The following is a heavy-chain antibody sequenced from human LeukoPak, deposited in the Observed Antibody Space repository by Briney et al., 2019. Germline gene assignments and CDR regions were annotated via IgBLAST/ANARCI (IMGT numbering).Heavy chain of an antibody. D-gene: IGHD2-15*01. CDR3: ARATLDIVAFSGGY. Sequence: PGGSLRLSCAASGFTFSSYSMNWVRQAPGKGLEWVSSISSSSTYIYYADSVKGRFTISRDNAKNSLYLQMNSLRADDTAVYYCARATLDIVAFSGGYWGQGTLVTVSS. CDR2: ISSSSTYI. V-gene: IGHV3-21*01. CDR1: GFTFSSYS. J-gene: IGHJ4*02.